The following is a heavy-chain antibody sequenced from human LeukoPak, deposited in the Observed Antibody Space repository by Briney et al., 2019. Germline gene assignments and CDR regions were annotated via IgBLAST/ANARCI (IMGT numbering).Heavy chain of an antibody. D-gene: IGHD6-6*01. CDR2: INPTGGST. Sequence: ASVKVSCKASGYTFPIYFMHWVRQAPGQGLEWMGIINPTGGSTTYAQKFQGRVTMTRDTSTSTVYMELSSLRSDDTAVYYCARTAARRFDYWGQGTLVTVSS. CDR1: GYTFPIYF. J-gene: IGHJ4*02. V-gene: IGHV1-46*01. CDR3: ARTAARRFDY.